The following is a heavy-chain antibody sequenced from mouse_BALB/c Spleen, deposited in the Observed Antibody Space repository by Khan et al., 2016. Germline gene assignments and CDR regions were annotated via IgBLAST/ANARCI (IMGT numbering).Heavy chain of an antibody. V-gene: IGHV1-87*01. J-gene: IGHJ2*01. CDR3: ASYYGSSYDYFDY. CDR2: IYPGDGDT. Sequence: QVQLQQSGAELARPGASVKLSCKASGYTFTSYWMQWVKQRPGQGLEWIGAIYPGDGDTRYTQKFKGKATLTADKSSCTAYMQLSSLASEDSAVYYCASYYGSSYDYFDYWGQGTTRTVSS. D-gene: IGHD1-1*01. CDR1: GYTFTSYW.